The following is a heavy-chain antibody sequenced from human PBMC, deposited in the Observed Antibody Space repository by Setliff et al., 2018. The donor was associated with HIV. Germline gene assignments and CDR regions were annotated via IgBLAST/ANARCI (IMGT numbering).Heavy chain of an antibody. V-gene: IGHV4-39*07. Sequence: SETLSLTCTVSGGSISSSGYFWGWIRQPPGKGLEWIGTFYYNGDSRYNPSLKSRVTISVDTSKNQFSRKLSSVTAADTAVDYCARVGGAYYYYYYYMDVWGKGTTVTVSS. D-gene: IGHD3-16*01. CDR3: ARVGGAYYYYYYYMDV. CDR1: GGSISSSGYF. J-gene: IGHJ6*03. CDR2: FYYNGDS.